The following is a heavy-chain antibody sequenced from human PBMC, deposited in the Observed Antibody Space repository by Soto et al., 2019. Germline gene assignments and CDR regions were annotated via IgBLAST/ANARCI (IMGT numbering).Heavy chain of an antibody. J-gene: IGHJ6*02. V-gene: IGHV4-61*01. CDR3: ASPLYGDGPMDV. CDR1: GGSVSSGSYY. Sequence: QVQLQESGPGLVKPSETLSLTCTVSGGSVSSGSYYWSWIRQPPGKGLEWIGYIYYSGSTNYNPSLKSRVTISVDTSKNQFSLKLSSVTAADTAVYYCASPLYGDGPMDVWCQGTTVTVSS. CDR2: IYYSGST. D-gene: IGHD3-16*01.